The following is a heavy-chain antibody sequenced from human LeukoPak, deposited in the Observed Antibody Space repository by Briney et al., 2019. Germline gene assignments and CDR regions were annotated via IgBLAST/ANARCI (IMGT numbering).Heavy chain of an antibody. Sequence: PGGSLRLSCAASGFTFSSYGMHWVRQAPGKGLEWVAVISYDGSNKYYADSVKGRFTISRDNSKNTLYLQMNSLRAEDTAVYYCAKGANHDYSNYYYWGQGTLVTVSS. CDR3: AKGANHDYSNYYY. D-gene: IGHD4-11*01. J-gene: IGHJ4*02. V-gene: IGHV3-30*18. CDR2: ISYDGSNK. CDR1: GFTFSSYG.